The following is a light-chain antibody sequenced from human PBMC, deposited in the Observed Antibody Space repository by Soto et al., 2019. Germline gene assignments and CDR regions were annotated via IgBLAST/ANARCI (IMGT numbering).Light chain of an antibody. J-gene: IGLJ1*01. Sequence: QSVLTQPASVSGSPGQSITISCTGTSSDVGGYNYVSWYQQHPGKAPKLMYEVSNRPSGVSNRFSGSKSGNTASLTISGLQAEDEADYCSSYTSSSTLVFGTGTKVTVL. CDR1: SSDVGGYNY. CDR3: SSYTSSSTLV. CDR2: EVS. V-gene: IGLV2-14*01.